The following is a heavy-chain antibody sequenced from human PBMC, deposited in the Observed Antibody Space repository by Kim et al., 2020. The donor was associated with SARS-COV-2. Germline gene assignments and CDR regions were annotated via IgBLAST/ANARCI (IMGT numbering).Heavy chain of an antibody. CDR2: ISGTGGGT. J-gene: IGHJ4*02. CDR3: AAVPVGATFYYFDF. Sequence: GGSLRLSCAASGFTFSIYAMSWVRQAPGKGLEWVSHISGTGGGTYYADSVKGRFTISRDNSKNTLYLHMNSLRAEDTAVYYCAAVPVGATFYYFDFWGQGTLVTVSS. V-gene: IGHV3-23*01. D-gene: IGHD1-26*01. CDR1: GFTFSIYA.